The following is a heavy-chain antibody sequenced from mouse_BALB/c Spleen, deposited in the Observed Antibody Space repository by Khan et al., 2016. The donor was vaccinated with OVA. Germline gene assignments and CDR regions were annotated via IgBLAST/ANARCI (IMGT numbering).Heavy chain of an antibody. Sequence: EVQLQESGPGLVKPSQSLSLTCTVTGYSITSDYAWNWIRQFPGNKLECMGYISYSGSTNYNPSLKSRISLTRDTSKNQFFLQLNSVTTEDTATYYCARDGSRYNYAMDYWGQGTSVTVSS. CDR3: ARDGSRYNYAMDY. V-gene: IGHV3-2*02. CDR2: ISYSGST. CDR1: GYSITSDYA. D-gene: IGHD2-3*01. J-gene: IGHJ4*01.